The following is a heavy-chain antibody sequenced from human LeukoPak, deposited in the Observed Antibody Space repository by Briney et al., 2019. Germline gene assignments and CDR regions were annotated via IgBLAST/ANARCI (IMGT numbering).Heavy chain of an antibody. J-gene: IGHJ4*02. CDR3: AREDYYDSSGYYLDC. V-gene: IGHV4-34*01. CDR1: IDSFTNYY. Sequence: PSETLSLTCAVYIDSFTNYYWNWIRQTPGKGLEWIGEVNDSGGTNINPSLRSRVILSVDTSKNQFSLKLISVTAADTAVYYCAREDYYDSSGYYLDCWGQGTLVTVSS. D-gene: IGHD3-22*01. CDR2: VNDSGGT.